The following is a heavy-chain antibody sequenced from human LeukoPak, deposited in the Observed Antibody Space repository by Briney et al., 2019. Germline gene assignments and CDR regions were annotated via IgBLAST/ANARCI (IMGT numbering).Heavy chain of an antibody. D-gene: IGHD6-13*01. CDR2: IYYSGST. J-gene: IGHJ4*02. Sequence: PSGTLSLTCTVSGGSISSSSYNWGWIRQPPGKGLEWIGSIYYSGSTYYNPSLKSRVTISVDTSKNQFSLKLSSVTAADTAVYYCAREYIAAARFDSWGQGTLVTVSS. V-gene: IGHV4-39*01. CDR1: GGSISSSSYN. CDR3: AREYIAAARFDS.